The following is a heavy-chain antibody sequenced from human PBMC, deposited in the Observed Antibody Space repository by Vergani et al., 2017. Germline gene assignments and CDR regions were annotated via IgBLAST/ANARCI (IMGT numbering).Heavy chain of an antibody. Sequence: QVQLVQSGAEVKKPGSSVKVSCKASGGTFSSYTISWVRQAPGQGLEWMGWMNPNSGNTGYAQKFQGRVTMTRNTSISTAYMELSSLRSEDTAVYYCARGRDSSSWYYYYYYMDVWGKGTTVTVSS. D-gene: IGHD6-13*01. CDR2: MNPNSGNT. V-gene: IGHV1-8*02. CDR1: GGTFSSYT. CDR3: ARGRDSSSWYYYYYYMDV. J-gene: IGHJ6*03.